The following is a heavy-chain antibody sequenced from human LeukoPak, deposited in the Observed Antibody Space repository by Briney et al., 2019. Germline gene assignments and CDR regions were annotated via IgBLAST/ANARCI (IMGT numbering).Heavy chain of an antibody. CDR2: IKIDGSGT. CDR3: AKDYGYWYLDL. Sequence: GGSLRPSCVASGFTFSSYWMHWVRQAPGKGLVWVSRIKIDGSGTGYADSVKGRFTISRDNAKNTLYLQMSSLRTEDTALYYCAKDYGYWYLDLWGRGTLVTVSS. D-gene: IGHD4-17*01. J-gene: IGHJ2*01. CDR1: GFTFSSYW. V-gene: IGHV3-74*01.